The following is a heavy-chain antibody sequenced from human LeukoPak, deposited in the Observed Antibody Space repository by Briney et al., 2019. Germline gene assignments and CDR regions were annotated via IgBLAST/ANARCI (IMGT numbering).Heavy chain of an antibody. CDR1: GYTFTSYA. V-gene: IGHV1-3*01. CDR3: AMLYGSGSYAGDAFDI. D-gene: IGHD3-10*01. CDR2: INAGNGNT. J-gene: IGHJ3*02. Sequence: ASVKVSCKASGYTFTSYAMHWVRQAPGQRLEWMGWINAGNGNTKYSQKFQGRVTITRDTSASTAYMELSSLRSEDTAVYYCAMLYGSGSYAGDAFDIWGQGTMVTVSS.